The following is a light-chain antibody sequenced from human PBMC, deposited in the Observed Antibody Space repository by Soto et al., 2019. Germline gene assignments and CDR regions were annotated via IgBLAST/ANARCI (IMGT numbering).Light chain of an antibody. CDR1: QDISNY. Sequence: DIQLTQSPSFLSASVGDRVTITCRASQDISNYLAWYQQKPGKAPNLLIYATSTLQSGVPSRFSGSGSGTDFTLTISSLQPEEFASYSCQQFKSYPLTFGGGTKVEIK. CDR3: QQFKSYPLT. J-gene: IGKJ4*01. CDR2: ATS. V-gene: IGKV1-9*01.